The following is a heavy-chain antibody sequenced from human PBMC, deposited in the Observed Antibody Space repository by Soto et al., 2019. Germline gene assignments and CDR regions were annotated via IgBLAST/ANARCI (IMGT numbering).Heavy chain of an antibody. Sequence: HPGGSLRLSCAASGFTFSSYGMHWVRQAPGKGLEWVAVISYDGSNKYYADSVKGRFTISRDNSKNTLYLQMNSLRAEDTAVYYCAKDSGRIAVAGPVFDYWGQGTLVTVSS. CDR2: ISYDGSNK. CDR3: AKDSGRIAVAGPVFDY. D-gene: IGHD6-19*01. J-gene: IGHJ4*02. CDR1: GFTFSSYG. V-gene: IGHV3-30*18.